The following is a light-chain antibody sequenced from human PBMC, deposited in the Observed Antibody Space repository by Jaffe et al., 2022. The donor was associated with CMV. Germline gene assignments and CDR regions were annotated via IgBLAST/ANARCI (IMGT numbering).Light chain of an antibody. CDR1: SSDVGYNY. CDR3: SSFTDNFTVL. V-gene: IGLV2-14*03. Sequence: QSALTQPASVSGSPGQSITISCTGTSSDVGYNYVSWYQQHPGKAPKLLIYDVNNRPSGVSNRFSGSKSGNTASLTISGLRTEDGADYYCSSFTDNFTVLFGGGTKLTVL. CDR2: DVN. J-gene: IGLJ2*01.